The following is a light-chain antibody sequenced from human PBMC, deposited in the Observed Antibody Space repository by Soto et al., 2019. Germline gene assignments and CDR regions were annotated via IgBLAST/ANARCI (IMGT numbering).Light chain of an antibody. CDR1: KLGDKY. Sequence: SYELTQPPSVSVSPGQTATITCSGDKLGDKYACWYQQKTGRSPVLVLYQDDKRPSGIPDRFSGSNSGNTATLTISGTQAIDGADYYCQAWDSSTYVFGTGTKVTVL. CDR3: QAWDSSTYV. CDR2: QDD. J-gene: IGLJ1*01. V-gene: IGLV3-1*01.